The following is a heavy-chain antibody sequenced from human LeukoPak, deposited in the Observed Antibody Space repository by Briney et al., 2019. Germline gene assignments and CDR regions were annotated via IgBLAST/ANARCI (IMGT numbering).Heavy chain of an antibody. Sequence: PGGSLRLSCAASGFTFDNYAMSWVRQAPGKGLEWVSAISGSGVSTYYADSVRGRFTTSRDNSKNTLYVQMNGLRAVDTAVYYCAKQIAKWGVCFDYWGPGILVTVSS. J-gene: IGHJ4*02. V-gene: IGHV3-23*01. D-gene: IGHD7-27*01. CDR2: ISGSGVST. CDR1: GFTFDNYA. CDR3: AKQIAKWGVCFDY.